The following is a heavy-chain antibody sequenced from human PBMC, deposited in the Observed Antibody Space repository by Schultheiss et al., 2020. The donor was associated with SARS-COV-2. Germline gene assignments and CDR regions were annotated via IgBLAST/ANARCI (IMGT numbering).Heavy chain of an antibody. D-gene: IGHD6-19*01. Sequence: GGSLRLSCAASGFTFSSYSMNWVRQAPGKGLEWVSSISSSSSYIYYADSVKSRFTISRDNAKNSLYLQMNSLRAEDTAVYYCARDSYSSTTNYYYYGMDVWGQGTTVTVSS. J-gene: IGHJ6*02. CDR2: ISSSSSYI. CDR3: ARDSYSSTTNYYYYGMDV. V-gene: IGHV3-21*01. CDR1: GFTFSSYS.